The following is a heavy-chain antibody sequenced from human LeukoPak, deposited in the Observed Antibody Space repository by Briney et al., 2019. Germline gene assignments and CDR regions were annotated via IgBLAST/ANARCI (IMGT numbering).Heavy chain of an antibody. V-gene: IGHV4-31*03. J-gene: IGHJ4*02. CDR2: IYYSGST. Sequence: SETLSLTCTVSGGSLSSGGYYWRWIRQHPGKGLEWIGYIYYSGSTYYNPSLKSRVTISVDTSKNQFSLKLSSVTAADTAVYYCARGDGDHNYWGQGTLVTVSS. CDR1: GGSLSSGGYY. D-gene: IGHD4-17*01. CDR3: ARGDGDHNY.